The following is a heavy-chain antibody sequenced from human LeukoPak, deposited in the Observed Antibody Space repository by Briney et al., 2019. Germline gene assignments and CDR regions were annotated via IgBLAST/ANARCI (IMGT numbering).Heavy chain of an antibody. D-gene: IGHD6-19*01. CDR3: ARAYGRSGCQSRGFDF. CDR1: GGSIRGASYY. V-gene: IGHV4-61*02. CDR2: IYPSGCT. Sequence: SQTLSLTSTVAGGSIRGASYYWRWIRQPAGQGLEWIGRIYPSGCTSYSPSLKSRATISIDTSKNQFSLKVSSVTAADSAVYYCARAYGRSGCQSRGFDFWGQGALVIVSS. J-gene: IGHJ4*02.